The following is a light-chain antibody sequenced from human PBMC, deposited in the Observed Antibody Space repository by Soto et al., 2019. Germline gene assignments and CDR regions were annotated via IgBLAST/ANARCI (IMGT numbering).Light chain of an antibody. CDR1: QSVTNY. CDR2: DAS. Sequence: EIVLTQSPATLSLSPGERATLSCRPSQSVTNYLAWYQQKPGQAPRLLIYDASSRATGIPARFSGSGSGTDFTLTISSLEPEDFAVYYCQQRSNWPPITFGQGTRLEIK. J-gene: IGKJ5*01. V-gene: IGKV3-11*01. CDR3: QQRSNWPPIT.